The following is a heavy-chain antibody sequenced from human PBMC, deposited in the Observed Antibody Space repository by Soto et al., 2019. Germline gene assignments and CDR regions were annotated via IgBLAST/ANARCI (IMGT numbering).Heavy chain of an antibody. V-gene: IGHV4-34*01. CDR2: INHSGST. Sequence: SETLSLTCAVYGGSFSGYYWSWIRQPPGKGVEWIGEINHSGSTNYNPSLKSRVTISVDTSKNQFSLKLSSVTAADTAVYYCAGPGSTSSKYYYYYYGMDVWGQGTTDTVSS. J-gene: IGHJ6*02. CDR1: GGSFSGYY. CDR3: AGPGSTSSKYYYYYYGMDV. D-gene: IGHD2-2*01.